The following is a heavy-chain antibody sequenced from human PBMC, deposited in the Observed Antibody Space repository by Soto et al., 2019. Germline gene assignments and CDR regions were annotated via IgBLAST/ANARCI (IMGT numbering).Heavy chain of an antibody. CDR3: ARGKDRATVTTFDY. V-gene: IGHV3-23*01. CDR2: IHGSGGST. Sequence: EVQLLESGGGLVQRGGSLRLSCAASGFTFSSYAMNWVRQAPGKGLEWVSVIHGSGGSTYYADSVKGRFTISRDNSKNTVDLQMNSLRAEDTAVYYGARGKDRATVTTFDYWGQGTLVTVSS. CDR1: GFTFSSYA. D-gene: IGHD4-17*01. J-gene: IGHJ4*02.